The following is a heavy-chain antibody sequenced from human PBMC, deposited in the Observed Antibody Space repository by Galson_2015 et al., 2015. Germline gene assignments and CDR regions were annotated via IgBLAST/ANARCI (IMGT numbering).Heavy chain of an antibody. J-gene: IGHJ3*02. V-gene: IGHV3-30-3*01. Sequence: SLRLSCAASGFTFSSYTMHWVRQAPGKGLEWMALISHDGSNKYYADSVKGRFTISRDNSKNTLYLQMNSLRAEDAALYFCARSRSGWSYDAFDIWGQGTMVTVSS. CDR3: ARSRSGWSYDAFDI. CDR1: GFTFSSYT. D-gene: IGHD6-19*01. CDR2: ISHDGSNK.